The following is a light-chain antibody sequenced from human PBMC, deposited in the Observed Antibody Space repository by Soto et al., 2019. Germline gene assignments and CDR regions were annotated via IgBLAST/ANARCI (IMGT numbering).Light chain of an antibody. CDR1: SGDVGNYNL. CDR2: DGN. CDR3: CLYVGSSTV. V-gene: IGLV2-23*01. Sequence: QSALTQPASVAGSPGPSITISCTGVSGDVGNYNLVSWYQQHPGKAPTLIIYDGNRRPSGVSNRFSGSTSGDTASLTISGLQAEDEADFYCCLYVGSSTVFWGGTQLTVL. J-gene: IGLJ7*01.